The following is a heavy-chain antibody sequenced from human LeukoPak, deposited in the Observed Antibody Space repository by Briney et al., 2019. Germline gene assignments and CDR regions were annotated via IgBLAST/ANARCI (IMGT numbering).Heavy chain of an antibody. CDR1: GYTFTNYY. Sequence: ASVKVSCKASGYTFTNYYIHWVRQAPGQGLEWMGLINPSGGSTSYAQKFQGRVTMTRDTSTSTVYMELSSLKSEDTAVYYCARVAFRQTVTNQLDYRGQGTLVTVSS. CDR2: INPSGGST. V-gene: IGHV1-46*01. CDR3: ARVAFRQTVTNQLDY. D-gene: IGHD1-14*01. J-gene: IGHJ4*02.